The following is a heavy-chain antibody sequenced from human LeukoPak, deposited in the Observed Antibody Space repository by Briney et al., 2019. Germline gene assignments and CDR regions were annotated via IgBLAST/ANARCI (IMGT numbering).Heavy chain of an antibody. CDR1: GYTFTGYY. D-gene: IGHD1-26*01. J-gene: IGHJ3*02. Sequence: GASVKVSCKASGYTFTGYYMHWVRQAPGQGLEWMGRIIPIFGTANYAQKFQGRVTITTDESTSTAYMELSSLRSEDTAVYYCARSPSIVGAGDDAFDIWGQGTMVTVSS. CDR3: ARSPSIVGAGDDAFDI. CDR2: IIPIFGTA. V-gene: IGHV1-69*05.